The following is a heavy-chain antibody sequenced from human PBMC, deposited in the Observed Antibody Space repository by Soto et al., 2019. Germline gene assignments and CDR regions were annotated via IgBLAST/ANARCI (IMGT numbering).Heavy chain of an antibody. J-gene: IGHJ4*02. Sequence: SETLSLTCTVSGGSISSYYWSCIRQPPGKGLEWIGYIYYSGSTKYNTSLKRRVTISVEPPTDQSSLKLTSVPPADPAGYSWGRFMLLGSGYTYSFASWGQGTLVTVSS. CDR2: IYYSGST. CDR3: GRFMLLGSGYTYSFAS. CDR1: GGSISSYY. V-gene: IGHV4-59*01. D-gene: IGHD3-3*01.